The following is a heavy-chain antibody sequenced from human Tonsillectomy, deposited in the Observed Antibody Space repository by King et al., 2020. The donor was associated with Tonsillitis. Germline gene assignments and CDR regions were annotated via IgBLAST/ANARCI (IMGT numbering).Heavy chain of an antibody. V-gene: IGHV1-69*12. CDR2: IIPFSGTS. D-gene: IGHD1-1*01. J-gene: IGHJ6*02. CDR1: GATFTTNA. CDR3: ARERAFGNDSDNGLDV. Sequence: QLVQSGAEVKKPGSSVRVSCKASGATFTTNAFSWVRQAPGQGLEWMGGIIPFSGTSNYAQKFQGRVTITAEQSTSTAYMELSSLRSEDTAVYYCARERAFGNDSDNGLDVWGQGTTVTVSS.